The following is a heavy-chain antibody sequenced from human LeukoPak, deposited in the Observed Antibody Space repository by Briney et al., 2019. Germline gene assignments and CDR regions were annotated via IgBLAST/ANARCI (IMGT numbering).Heavy chain of an antibody. Sequence: PSETLSLTCTVSGYSISSGYYWCWIRPPPGKGLEFGGIIYHSGNTYYNPSLKSRATISVGTSKNQFSLKLSSVTAADTAVYYCGRGVFNMPLDYWGQGTLVTVSS. CDR2: IYHSGNT. V-gene: IGHV4-38-2*02. D-gene: IGHD2-2*01. CDR3: GRGVFNMPLDY. J-gene: IGHJ4*02. CDR1: GYSISSGYY.